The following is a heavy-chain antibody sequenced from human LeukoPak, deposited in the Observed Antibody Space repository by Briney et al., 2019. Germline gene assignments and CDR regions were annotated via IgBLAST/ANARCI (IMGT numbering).Heavy chain of an antibody. CDR1: GFTFSSYA. J-gene: IGHJ4*02. D-gene: IGHD6-13*01. CDR3: AKDPGLQQLAVFDY. Sequence: GGSLRLSCVASGFTFSSYAMNWVRQAPGKGLEWLSLISDSPGITYYTDSVKGRFTISRSNSNNTVYLQMNNLRAEDTAVYYCAKDPGLQQLAVFDYWGQGTLVTVSS. V-gene: IGHV3-23*01. CDR2: ISDSPGIT.